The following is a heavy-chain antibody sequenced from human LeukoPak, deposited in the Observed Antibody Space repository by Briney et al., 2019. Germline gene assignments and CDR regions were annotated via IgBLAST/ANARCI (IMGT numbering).Heavy chain of an antibody. Sequence: PSETLSLTCTVSGHSIINSFYWGWIRQPPGKGLEWIGSIYHTGSTYYNPSLKSRVTISVDTSKNQFSLKLSSVTAADTAVYYCARHSYGSGSYYPDRGNWFDPWGQGTLVTVSS. CDR3: ARHSYGSGSYYPDRGNWFDP. V-gene: IGHV4-38-2*02. D-gene: IGHD3-10*01. CDR1: GHSIINSFY. J-gene: IGHJ5*02. CDR2: IYHTGST.